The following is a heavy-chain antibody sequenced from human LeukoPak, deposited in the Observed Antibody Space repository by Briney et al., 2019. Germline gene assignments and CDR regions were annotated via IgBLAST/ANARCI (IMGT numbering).Heavy chain of an antibody. Sequence: GGSLRLSCAASGFTFEDYTMHWVRQAPGKTLEWVSLISWDGTTYYSDSVTGRFTISRDNSKNSLYLQMDALRTEDTAFYYCVKDLSYETSGSGLDYWGQGTLVTVSS. V-gene: IGHV3-43*01. CDR3: VKDLSYETSGSGLDY. CDR1: GFTFEDYT. D-gene: IGHD3-22*01. J-gene: IGHJ4*02. CDR2: ISWDGTT.